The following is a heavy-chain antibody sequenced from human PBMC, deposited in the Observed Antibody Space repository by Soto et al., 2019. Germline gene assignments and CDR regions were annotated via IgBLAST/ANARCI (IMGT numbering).Heavy chain of an antibody. CDR3: ARSLRYDYGDYSDWFDP. D-gene: IGHD4-17*01. Sequence: SETLSLTCTVSGGSISSSSYYWGWIRQPPGKGLEWIGSIYYSGSTYYNPSLKSRVTISVDTSKNQFSLKLSSVTAADTAVYYCARSLRYDYGDYSDWFDPWGQGTLVTVSS. V-gene: IGHV4-39*01. CDR2: IYYSGST. CDR1: GGSISSSSYY. J-gene: IGHJ5*02.